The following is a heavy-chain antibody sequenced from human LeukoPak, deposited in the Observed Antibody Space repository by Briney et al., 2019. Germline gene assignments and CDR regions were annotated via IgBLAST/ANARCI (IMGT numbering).Heavy chain of an antibody. CDR3: AKDPGIAAAGSPGY. V-gene: IGHV3-30*02. Sequence: GGSLRLSCAASGFTVSSNYMSWVRQAPGKGLEWVAFIRYDGSNKYYADSVKGRFTISRDNSKNTLYLQMNSLRAEDTAVYYCAKDPGIAAAGSPGYWGQGTLVTVSS. D-gene: IGHD6-13*01. CDR1: GFTVSSNY. CDR2: IRYDGSNK. J-gene: IGHJ4*02.